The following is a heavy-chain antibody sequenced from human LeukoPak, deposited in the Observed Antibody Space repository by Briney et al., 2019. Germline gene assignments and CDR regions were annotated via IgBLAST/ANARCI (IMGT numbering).Heavy chain of an antibody. J-gene: IGHJ6*02. CDR2: ISSGGAYT. V-gene: IGHV3-23*01. D-gene: IGHD6-6*01. CDR3: AKDPYSSSSGGPYAMDV. CDR1: GFTFSFYA. Sequence: PGGSLRLSCAASGFTFSFYAMSWVRQAPGKGLEWVSSISSGGAYTYYADSVKGRFTISRDNSKNTLYLQMNSLRAEDTAVYYCAKDPYSSSSGGPYAMDVWGQGTTVTVSS.